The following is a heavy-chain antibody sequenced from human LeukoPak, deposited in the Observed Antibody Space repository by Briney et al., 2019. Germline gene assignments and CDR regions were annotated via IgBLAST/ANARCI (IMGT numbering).Heavy chain of an antibody. CDR2: IWYDGSNK. V-gene: IGHV3-33*01. CDR1: GFTFSSYG. CDR3: ARSYYYDSSGYYFRSHFDY. J-gene: IGHJ4*02. Sequence: PGGSLRLPCAASGFTFSSYGMHWVRQAPGKGLEWVAVIWYDGSNKYYADSVKGRFTISRDNSKNTLYLQMNSLRAEDTAVYYCARSYYYDSSGYYFRSHFDYWGQGTLVTVSS. D-gene: IGHD3-22*01.